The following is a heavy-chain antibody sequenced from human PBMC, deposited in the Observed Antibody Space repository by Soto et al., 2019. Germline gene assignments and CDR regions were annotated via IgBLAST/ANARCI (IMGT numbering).Heavy chain of an antibody. V-gene: IGHV3-30*04. Sequence: QVQLVESGGGVVQPGRSLRLSCAASGFTFSSYAMHWVRQAPGKGLEWVAVIAYDGRNKYYADSVKGRFTISRDNSKNTLYLQMKSLRMGDTVVYYCARDRERVFDSWGQGTLVTVSS. CDR1: GFTFSSYA. CDR3: ARDRERVFDS. D-gene: IGHD1-1*01. CDR2: IAYDGRNK. J-gene: IGHJ4*02.